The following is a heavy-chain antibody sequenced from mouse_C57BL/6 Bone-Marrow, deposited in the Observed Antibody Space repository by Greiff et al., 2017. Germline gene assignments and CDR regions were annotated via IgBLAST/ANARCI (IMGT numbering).Heavy chain of an antibody. J-gene: IGHJ2*01. CDR3: ARRDSNDLDY. D-gene: IGHD2-12*01. V-gene: IGHV1-52*01. Sequence: QVQLQQPGAELVRPGSSVKLSCKASGYTFTSYWMHWVKQRPIQGLEWIGNIDPSDSETPYNQKFQEKATLTVDKSSSTAYMQLSSLTSEDSAVYDCARRDSNDLDYWGQGTTLTVSS. CDR1: GYTFTSYW. CDR2: IDPSDSET.